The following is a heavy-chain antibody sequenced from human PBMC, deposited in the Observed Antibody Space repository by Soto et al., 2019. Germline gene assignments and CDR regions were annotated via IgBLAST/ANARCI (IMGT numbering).Heavy chain of an antibody. J-gene: IGHJ4*02. CDR1: GGTFSSYA. V-gene: IGHV1-69*13. D-gene: IGHD6-13*01. Sequence: GASVKVSGKASGGTFSSYAISWVRQAPGQGLEWMGGIIPIFGTANYAQKFQGRVTITADESTSTAYMELSSLRSEDTAVYYCARGPIAAAPAAAYWGQGTLVTVSS. CDR2: IIPIFGTA. CDR3: ARGPIAAAPAAAY.